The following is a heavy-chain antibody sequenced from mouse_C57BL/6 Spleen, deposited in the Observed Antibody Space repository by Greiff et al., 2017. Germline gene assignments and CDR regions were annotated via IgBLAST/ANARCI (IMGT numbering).Heavy chain of an antibody. CDR1: GFSLTSYG. J-gene: IGHJ4*01. V-gene: IGHV2-9*01. CDR3: AKRSYDGYYAMDY. CDR2: IGGGGST. Sequence: VKLMESGPGLVAPSQSLSLTCTVSGFSLTSYGVDWVRQPPGKGLEWLGAIGGGGSTNYNSALMSSLSISKDNSTSQVSLKMNSLQTDDTAMDYCAKRSYDGYYAMDYWGQGTSVTVSS. D-gene: IGHD2-3*01.